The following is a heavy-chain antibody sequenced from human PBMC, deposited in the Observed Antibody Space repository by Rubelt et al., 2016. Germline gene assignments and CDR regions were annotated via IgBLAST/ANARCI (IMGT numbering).Heavy chain of an antibody. Sequence: QLQLQESGPGLVKPSETLSLTCTVSGGSISSSSYYWGWIRQPPGKGLEWIGYIYYSGSTNYNPSLKSRVTISVDTFKNQFSLKLSSVTAADTAVYYCARERYSSSSPFYYWGQGTLVTVSS. CDR1: GGSISSSSYY. V-gene: IGHV4-61*05. J-gene: IGHJ4*02. D-gene: IGHD6-6*01. CDR2: IYYSGST. CDR3: ARERYSSSSPFYY.